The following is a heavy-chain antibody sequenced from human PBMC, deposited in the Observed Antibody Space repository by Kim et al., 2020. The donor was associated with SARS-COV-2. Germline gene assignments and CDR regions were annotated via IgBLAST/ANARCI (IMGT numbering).Heavy chain of an antibody. CDR2: ISAYNGNT. D-gene: IGHD3-22*01. CDR1: GYTFTSYG. Sequence: ASVKVSCKASGYTFTSYGISWVRQAPGQGLEWMGWISAYNGNTNYAQKLQGRVTMTTDTSTSTAYMELRSLRSDDTAVYYCARDGNYYDSSGLLRRWFDPWGQGTLVTVSS. J-gene: IGHJ5*02. V-gene: IGHV1-18*01. CDR3: ARDGNYYDSSGLLRRWFDP.